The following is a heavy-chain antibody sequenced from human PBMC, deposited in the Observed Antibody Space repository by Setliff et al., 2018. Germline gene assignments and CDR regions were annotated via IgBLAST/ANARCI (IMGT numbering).Heavy chain of an antibody. V-gene: IGHV4-61*02. Sequence: SETLSLTCTVSGASLRSGSAYWGWLRQSAGKGLEWLGRIYTDGTTNYSPSVKSRVTISSDTSKNVFSLRMSSVTAADTAVYFCAKEHVVISFVNNVHHHYGMDVWGQGILVTVSS. CDR3: AKEHVVISFVNNVHHHYGMDV. J-gene: IGHJ6*02. CDR1: GASLRSGSAY. CDR2: IYTDGTT. D-gene: IGHD2-21*01.